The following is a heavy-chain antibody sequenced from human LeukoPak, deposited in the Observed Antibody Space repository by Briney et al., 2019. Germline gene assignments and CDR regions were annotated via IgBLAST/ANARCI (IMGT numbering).Heavy chain of an antibody. CDR2: ISALNGNT. J-gene: IGHJ4*02. CDR1: GCTFTSYG. CDR3: ARDRMRPYTSSPDLVY. V-gene: IGHV1-18*01. D-gene: IGHD2-2*02. Sequence: ASVKVSCKTSGCTFTSYGFSWVRQAPGQGLEWMGWISALNGNTRYEQKFQGRVTMTTDTSTSTAYLDLRNLRPDDTAIYYCARDRMRPYTSSPDLVYWGQGTLVTVSS.